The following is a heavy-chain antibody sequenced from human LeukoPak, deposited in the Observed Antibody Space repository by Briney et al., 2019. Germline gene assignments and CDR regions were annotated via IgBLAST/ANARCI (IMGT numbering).Heavy chain of an antibody. V-gene: IGHV4-59*02. CDR2: MYYSGST. Sequence: SETLSLTCTVSGGSVSSYFWSWIRQPPGKGLEWIGYMYYSGSTSYNPSLKSRVTISIDTSKNQFSLQLSSVTAADTAVYYCARLDNGRGAFDYWGQGTLVTVSS. CDR1: GGSVSSYF. CDR3: ARLDNGRGAFDY. J-gene: IGHJ4*02. D-gene: IGHD1-26*01.